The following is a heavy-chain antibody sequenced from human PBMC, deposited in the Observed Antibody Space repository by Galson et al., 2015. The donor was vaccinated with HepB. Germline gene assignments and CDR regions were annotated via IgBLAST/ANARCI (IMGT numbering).Heavy chain of an antibody. CDR2: IWYDGSNK. CDR1: GFTFSSYG. J-gene: IGHJ4*02. D-gene: IGHD6-19*01. Sequence: SLRLSCAASGFTFSSYGMHWVRQAPGKGLEWVAVIWYDGSNKYYADSVKGRFTISRDNSKNTLYLQMNSLRAEDTAVYYCAKKDGIAVATNYFDYWGQGTLVTVSS. CDR3: AKKDGIAVATNYFDY. V-gene: IGHV3-33*06.